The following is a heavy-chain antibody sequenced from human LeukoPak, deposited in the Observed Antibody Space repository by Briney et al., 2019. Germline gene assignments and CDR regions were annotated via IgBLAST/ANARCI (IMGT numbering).Heavy chain of an antibody. CDR3: ARAGGSRYYYAMDV. CDR1: GFTFDDYG. V-gene: IGHV3-9*01. CDR2: ISWNSDSV. J-gene: IGHJ6*02. D-gene: IGHD3-16*01. Sequence: GGSLRLSCAASGFTFDDYGMHWVRQAPGKGLEWVSGISWNSDSVGYADSVKGRFTISRDNAENSLYLQMNSLRAEDTAFYYCARAGGSRYYYAMDVWGQGTTVTVSS.